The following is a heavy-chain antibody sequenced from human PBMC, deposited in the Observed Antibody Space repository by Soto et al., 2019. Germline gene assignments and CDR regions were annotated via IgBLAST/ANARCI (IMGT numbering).Heavy chain of an antibody. J-gene: IGHJ4*02. CDR2: SIPIFGTA. V-gene: IGHV1-69*01. CDR3: ARDGGRHSGGIDY. Sequence: HVQLVQSGAEVKKPGSSLQVSCKASGGTFSSYSINWVRQAPGQGREWMGESIPIFGTANYAQKFQDRVTITADEYTSTAYMELSSLRSEDTAVYYCARDGGRHSGGIDYWGQGTLVTVSS. D-gene: IGHD1-26*01. CDR1: GGTFSSYS.